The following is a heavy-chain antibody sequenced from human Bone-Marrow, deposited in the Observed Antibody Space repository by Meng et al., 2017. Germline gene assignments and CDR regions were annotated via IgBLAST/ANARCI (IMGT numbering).Heavy chain of an antibody. Sequence: GESLKISCAASGCTFSSYAMSWVRQAPGKGLEWVSAISGSGGSTYYASSVKVRFTISRANSKNTLYLQMNSLRAEDTAVYYCAKVSSDTYYDILFGVYYFDYWGQGTLVTVSS. CDR3: AKVSSDTYYDILFGVYYFDY. CDR1: GCTFSSYA. CDR2: ISGSGGST. D-gene: IGHD3-9*01. J-gene: IGHJ4*02. V-gene: IGHV3-23*01.